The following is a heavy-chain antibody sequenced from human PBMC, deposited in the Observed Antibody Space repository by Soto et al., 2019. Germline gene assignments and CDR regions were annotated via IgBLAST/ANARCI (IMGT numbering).Heavy chain of an antibody. CDR2: ISSTGIDI. J-gene: IGHJ4*01. V-gene: IGHV3-21*01. Sequence: GGSLRLSCAASEFAFCNYNMNWVCHAPGRGLEWIASISSTGIDIYFADHVKGRYVISRDKAKTSLFLQMNSLQPEDTAVYYCARERVVSYTDNYFDYWGHGTLVTVSS. CDR1: EFAFCNYN. D-gene: IGHD2-2*01. CDR3: ARERVVSYTDNYFDY.